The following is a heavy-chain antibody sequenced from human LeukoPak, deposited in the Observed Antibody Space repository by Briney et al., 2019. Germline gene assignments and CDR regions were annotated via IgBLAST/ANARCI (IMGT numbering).Heavy chain of an antibody. CDR2: IIPIFGTA. V-gene: IGHV1-69*13. D-gene: IGHD5-18*01. CDR1: GGTFSSYA. Sequence: ASVKVSCKASGGTFSSYAISWVRQTPGQGLEWMGGIIPIFGTANYAQKFQGRVTITADESTSTAYMELRSLRSEDTAVYYCPRDPTSAVDTAMYWDNWFDPWGQGTLVTVSS. J-gene: IGHJ5*02. CDR3: PRDPTSAVDTAMYWDNWFDP.